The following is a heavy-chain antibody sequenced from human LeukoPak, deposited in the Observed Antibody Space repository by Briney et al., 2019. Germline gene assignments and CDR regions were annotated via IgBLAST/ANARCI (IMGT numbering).Heavy chain of an antibody. CDR2: IIPILNIA. Sequence: SVKVSFKASGGTFSTYAISWVRQAPGQGLEWMGRIIPILNIANYAQKFQGRVTITADKSTSTAYMELSSLRSEDTAVYYCARVDTAMVIDYWGQGTLVTVSS. J-gene: IGHJ4*02. CDR1: GGTFSTYA. D-gene: IGHD5-18*01. CDR3: ARVDTAMVIDY. V-gene: IGHV1-69*04.